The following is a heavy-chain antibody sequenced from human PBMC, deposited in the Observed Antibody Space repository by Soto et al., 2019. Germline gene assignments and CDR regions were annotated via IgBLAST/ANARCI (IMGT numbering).Heavy chain of an antibody. Sequence: PSETLSLTCAVYGGSFSGYYWSWIRQPPGKGLEWIGEINHSGSTNYNPSLKSRVTISVDTSKNQFSLKLSSVTAADTAVYHCARRGYSYDYYFDYWGQGTLVTVPS. D-gene: IGHD5-18*01. V-gene: IGHV4-34*01. CDR3: ARRGYSYDYYFDY. CDR1: GGSFSGYY. J-gene: IGHJ4*02. CDR2: INHSGST.